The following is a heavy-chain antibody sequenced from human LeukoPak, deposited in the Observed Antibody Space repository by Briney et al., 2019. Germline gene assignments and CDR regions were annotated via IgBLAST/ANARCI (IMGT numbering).Heavy chain of an antibody. J-gene: IGHJ6*03. CDR2: ISYDGSNK. CDR1: GFTFSSYG. Sequence: GGSLRLSCAASGFTFSSYGMHWVRQAPGKGLEWVAVISYDGSNKYYADSVKGRFTISRDNSKNTLYLQMNSLRAEDTAVYYCAKGATVTARYYYYYMDVWGKGTTVTVSS. V-gene: IGHV3-30*18. D-gene: IGHD4-11*01. CDR3: AKGATVTARYYYYYMDV.